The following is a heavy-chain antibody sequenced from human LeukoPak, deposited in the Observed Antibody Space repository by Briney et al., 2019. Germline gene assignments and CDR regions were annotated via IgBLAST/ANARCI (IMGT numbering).Heavy chain of an antibody. Sequence: GGSLRLSCAASGFTFDDYAMHWVRQAPGKGLEWVSGISWNSGSIGYADSVKGRFTISRDNAKNSLYLQMNSLRVEDTALYYCTRGGLTGQMAAFDYWGQGALVTVSS. V-gene: IGHV3-9*01. CDR3: TRGGLTGQMAAFDY. J-gene: IGHJ4*02. CDR2: ISWNSGSI. CDR1: GFTFDDYA. D-gene: IGHD3-9*01.